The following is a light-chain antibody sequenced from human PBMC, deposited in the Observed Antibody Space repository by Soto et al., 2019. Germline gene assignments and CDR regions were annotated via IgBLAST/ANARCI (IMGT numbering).Light chain of an antibody. J-gene: IGLJ1*01. CDR1: SSDVGGYNY. Sequence: QSVLTQPASVSGSPGQSITISCTGTSSDVGGYNYVSWYQQHPGKAPKLMIYDVSNRPSGVSNRFSGSKSGNTASLTISGLQAEDEADYYCSSDTSSIFFGTGTKVTVL. V-gene: IGLV2-14*01. CDR2: DVS. CDR3: SSDTSSIF.